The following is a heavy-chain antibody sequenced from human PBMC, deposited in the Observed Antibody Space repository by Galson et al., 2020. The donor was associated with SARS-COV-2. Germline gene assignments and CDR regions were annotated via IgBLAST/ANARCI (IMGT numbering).Heavy chain of an antibody. V-gene: IGHV3-7*03. D-gene: IGHD1-1*01. CDR3: AREERVLMGGAXAI. CDR1: GFTFSSYW. CDR2: IKKDGSEK. J-gene: IGHJ3*02. Sequence: GESLKISCAASGFTFSSYWMSWVRQAPGKGLEWVANIKKDGSEKYYVDSVKGRFTISRDNAKKSLYVQLKSLRAEDTAVYYCAREERVLMGGAXAIWGQGTMVTVAS.